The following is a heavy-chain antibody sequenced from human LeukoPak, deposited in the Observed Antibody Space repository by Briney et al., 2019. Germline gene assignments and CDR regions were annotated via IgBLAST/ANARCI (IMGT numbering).Heavy chain of an antibody. J-gene: IGHJ4*02. D-gene: IGHD6-13*01. Sequence: GSLKISCRTSGYSFTTSWIGWLRQRPGKGLEWMAIIYPADSGTKYSPSLQDQVTISVDKSISTAYLQWSSLKASDSAMYYCARQRIAGYYFDYWGQGTLVTVSS. CDR1: GYSFTTSW. V-gene: IGHV5-51*01. CDR2: IYPADSGT. CDR3: ARQRIAGYYFDY.